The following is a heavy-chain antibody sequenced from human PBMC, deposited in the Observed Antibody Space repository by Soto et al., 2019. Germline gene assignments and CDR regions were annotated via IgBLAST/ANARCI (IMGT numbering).Heavy chain of an antibody. V-gene: IGHV2-5*02. D-gene: IGHD1-1*01. CDR1: GLAFSTADRA. J-gene: IGHJ4*02. Sequence: QITLKESGPTLVKPTQTLTLTCTFSGLAFSTADRAVGWIRQAPGKALDWLALIDGDDNKRYSPSLKNRLTIASDTSKKRVVLTMTDMDSVDTATYFWAHGRSTGKTIFFEYWGQGTLVTVSA. CDR3: AHGRSTGKTIFFEY. CDR2: IDGDDNK.